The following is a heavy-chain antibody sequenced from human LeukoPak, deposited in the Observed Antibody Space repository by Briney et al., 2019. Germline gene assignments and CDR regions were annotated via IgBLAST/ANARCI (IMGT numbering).Heavy chain of an antibody. CDR1: GFTFSSYG. V-gene: IGHV3-33*01. J-gene: IGHJ6*03. CDR2: IWYDGSNK. Sequence: GGSLRLSCAASGFTFSSYGMHWVRQAPGKGLEWVAVIWYDGSNKYYADSVKGRFTISRDNSKNTLYLQMNSLRAEDTAVYYCAREVPAAVPYYYYYMDVWGKGTTVTVSS. D-gene: IGHD2-2*01. CDR3: AREVPAAVPYYYYYMDV.